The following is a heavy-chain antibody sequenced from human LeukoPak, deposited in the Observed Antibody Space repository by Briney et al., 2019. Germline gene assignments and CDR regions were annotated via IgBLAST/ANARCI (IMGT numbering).Heavy chain of an antibody. CDR2: IIPIFGTA. V-gene: IGHV1-69*13. CDR1: GGTFSSYA. CDR3: ATRGYYYGSGSHYYYYGMDV. Sequence: ASVKVSCKASGGTFSSYAISWVRQAPGQGLEWMGGIIPIFGTANYAQKFQGRVTITADESTSTAYMELSSLRSEDTAVYYCATRGYYYGSGSHYYYYGMDVWGQGTTVTVSS. J-gene: IGHJ6*02. D-gene: IGHD3-10*01.